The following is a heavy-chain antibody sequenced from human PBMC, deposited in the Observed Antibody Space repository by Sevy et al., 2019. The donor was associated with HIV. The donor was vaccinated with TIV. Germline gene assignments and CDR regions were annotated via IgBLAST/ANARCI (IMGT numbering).Heavy chain of an antibody. J-gene: IGHJ5*02. V-gene: IGHV3-9*01. D-gene: IGHD3-16*01. CDR3: AKDNRRHTYDFNWFDT. CDR2: INWNSASI. CDR1: GFTFEDYA. Sequence: GGSLRISCAASGFTFEDYAIHWVRQGPGKGLEWVAGINWNSASIAYADSVKGRFTISRDNARKSLNLQMRSLRVEDTALYYCAKDNRRHTYDFNWFDTWGRGTLVTVSS.